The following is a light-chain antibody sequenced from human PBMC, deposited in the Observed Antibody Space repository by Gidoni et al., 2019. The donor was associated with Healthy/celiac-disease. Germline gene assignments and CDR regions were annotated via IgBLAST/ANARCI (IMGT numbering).Light chain of an antibody. V-gene: IGLV3-21*02. CDR3: QVWDSSSDHPEVV. CDR1: NIGSKR. J-gene: IGLJ2*01. Sequence: SYVLTQPPSVSVAPGQTARITCGGNNIGSKRVHWYQQKPGQAPVLVVYADSDRPSGIPERFSGSNSGNTATLTISRVEAGDEADYYCQVWDSSSDHPEVVFGGGTKLTVL. CDR2: ADS.